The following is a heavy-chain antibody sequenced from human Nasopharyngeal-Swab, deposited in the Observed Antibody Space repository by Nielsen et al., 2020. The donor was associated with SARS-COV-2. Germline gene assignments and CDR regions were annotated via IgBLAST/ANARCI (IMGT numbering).Heavy chain of an antibody. Sequence: GESLKISCAASGFTFSSYAMSWVRQAPGKGLEWVSAISGSGGSTYYADSVKGRFTIFRDNSKNTLYLQMNSLRAEDTAVYYCAKVLGQEFDYWGQGTLVTVSS. CDR3: AKVLGQEFDY. CDR2: ISGSGGST. V-gene: IGHV3-23*01. J-gene: IGHJ4*02. CDR1: GFTFSSYA.